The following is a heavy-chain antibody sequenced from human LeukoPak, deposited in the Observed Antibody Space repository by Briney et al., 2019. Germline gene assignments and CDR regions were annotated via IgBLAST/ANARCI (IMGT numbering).Heavy chain of an antibody. Sequence: PGGSLRLSYPASGFTVSSTYMSWVRQAPGKGLEWVSVIYSGGSTYYADSVKGRFTISRDNSKNTLYLQMNSLRAEDTAVYYCARMTTVTYYFDYWGQGTLVTVSS. D-gene: IGHD4-17*01. CDR2: IYSGGST. CDR1: GFTVSSTY. J-gene: IGHJ4*02. V-gene: IGHV3-53*01. CDR3: ARMTTVTYYFDY.